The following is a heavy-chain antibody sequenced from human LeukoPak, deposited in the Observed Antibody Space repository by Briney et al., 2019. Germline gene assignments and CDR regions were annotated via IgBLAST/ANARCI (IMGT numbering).Heavy chain of an antibody. Sequence: SETLSLTCTVSGGSISSYYWSWLRQPDGQGLEWIGRIYTSGSTNYNPSLKSRVTMSVDTSKNQFSLKLSSVTAADTAVYYCARAVGSGSFQTYYYYMDVWGKGTTVTISS. CDR3: ARAVGSGSFQTYYYYMDV. D-gene: IGHD3-10*01. V-gene: IGHV4-4*07. CDR2: IYTSGST. CDR1: GGSISSYY. J-gene: IGHJ6*03.